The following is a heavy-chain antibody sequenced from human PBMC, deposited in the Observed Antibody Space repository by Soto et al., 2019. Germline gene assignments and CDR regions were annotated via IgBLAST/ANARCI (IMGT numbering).Heavy chain of an antibody. J-gene: IGHJ4*02. Sequence: ASVKVSCKASGFTFTSAAVQWVRQARGQRLEWIGWIVVGSGNTNYAQKFQERVTITRDMSTSTVYMQLSSLRSEDTAVYYCAAHKGYSYGYGNYWGQGTLLTVSS. CDR3: AAHKGYSYGYGNY. V-gene: IGHV1-58*01. D-gene: IGHD5-18*01. CDR2: IVVGSGNT. CDR1: GFTFTSAA.